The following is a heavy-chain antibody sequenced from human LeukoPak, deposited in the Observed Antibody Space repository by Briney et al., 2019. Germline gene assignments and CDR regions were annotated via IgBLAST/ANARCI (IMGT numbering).Heavy chain of an antibody. CDR2: IYYSGST. D-gene: IGHD2-15*01. CDR1: GGSISSGDYY. Sequence: SQTLSLTCTVSGGSISSGDYYWSWIRQPPGKGLEWIGYIYYSGSTYYNPSLKSRVTISVDTSKNQFSLKLSSVTAADTAVYYCARDRQYCSGGSCYPEWFDLWGQGTLVTVSS. J-gene: IGHJ5*02. CDR3: ARDRQYCSGGSCYPEWFDL. V-gene: IGHV4-30-4*01.